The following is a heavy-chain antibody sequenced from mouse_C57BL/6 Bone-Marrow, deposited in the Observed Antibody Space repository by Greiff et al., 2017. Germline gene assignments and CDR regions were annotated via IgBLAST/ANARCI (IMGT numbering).Heavy chain of an antibody. V-gene: IGHV2-2*01. Sequence: VQLKESGPGLVQPSQSLSITCTVSGFSLTSYGVHWVRQSPGKGLEWLGVIWSGGSTDYNAAFISRLSISKDNSKSQVFFKMNSLQADDTAIYYCARLRSIRYFDVWGTGTTVTVSS. D-gene: IGHD1-1*01. CDR1: GFSLTSYG. CDR3: ARLRSIRYFDV. CDR2: IWSGGST. J-gene: IGHJ1*03.